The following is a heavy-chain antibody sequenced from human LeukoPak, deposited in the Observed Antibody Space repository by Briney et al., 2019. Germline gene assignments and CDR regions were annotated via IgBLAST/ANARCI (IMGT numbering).Heavy chain of an antibody. CDR3: ARVSPATDAFDI. CDR1: GGTFSSYA. D-gene: IGHD2-2*01. V-gene: IGHV1-69*01. J-gene: IGHJ3*02. CDR2: IIPIFGTA. Sequence: GSSVKVSCKASGGTFSSYAISWVRQAPGQGLEWMGGIIPIFGTANYAQRFQGRVTITADESTSTAYMELSSLRSEDTAVYYCARVSPATDAFDIWGQGTMVTVSS.